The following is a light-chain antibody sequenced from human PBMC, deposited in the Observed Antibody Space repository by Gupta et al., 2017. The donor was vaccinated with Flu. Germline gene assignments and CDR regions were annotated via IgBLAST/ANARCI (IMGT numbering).Light chain of an antibody. CDR1: QTVTRNY. CDR2: RAS. V-gene: IGKV3-20*01. CDR3: QQYVASPRA. J-gene: IGKJ1*01. Sequence: EIVLTQSPGTLPLSPGERATLSCRASQTVTRNYLAWYHPKVGQAPRLLIHRASSRATGVPDRFSGSGSGTDFMLTITRLEPEDFAVYYCQQYVASPRAFGQGTKVEIK.